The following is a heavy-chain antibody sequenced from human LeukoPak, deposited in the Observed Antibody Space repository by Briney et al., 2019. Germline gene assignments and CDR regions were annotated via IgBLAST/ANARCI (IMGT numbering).Heavy chain of an antibody. CDR1: GFTFSNFG. CDR3: ARDVGGVFDY. Sequence: GGSLRLSCAASGFTFSNFGMHWVRQAPGKGLEWVAFIRYDGSNKFYVDSVKGRFTISRDNSKNTLYLQMNSLRAEDTAVYYCARDVGGVFDYWGQGTLVTVSS. V-gene: IGHV3-30*02. D-gene: IGHD3-16*01. CDR2: IRYDGSNK. J-gene: IGHJ4*02.